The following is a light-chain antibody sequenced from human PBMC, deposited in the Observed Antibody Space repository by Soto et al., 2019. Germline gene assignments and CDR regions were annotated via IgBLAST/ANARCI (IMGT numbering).Light chain of an antibody. CDR2: GAS. CDR3: QQYDSLPRT. Sequence: EIVLTQSPGTLSLSPGERATLSCRASQSVISNYLAWYQQKPGQAPRLIIYGASTRSTDIPDRFSGSGSGKDFTLTISRLEPEDFAVYYCQQYDSLPRTFGQGTKLEIK. J-gene: IGKJ2*02. CDR1: QSVISNY. V-gene: IGKV3-20*01.